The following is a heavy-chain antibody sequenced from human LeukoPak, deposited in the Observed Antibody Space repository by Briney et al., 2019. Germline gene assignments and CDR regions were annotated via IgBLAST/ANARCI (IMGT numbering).Heavy chain of an antibody. D-gene: IGHD2-2*01. CDR2: IYPGGST. CDR3: ASRPVADRV. CDR1: GFTVSYND. Sequence: GGSLRLSCAASGFTVSYNDMNWVRQAPRKGLEWVSLIYPGGSTHYADSVKGRFTISRDNSKNTVYLQMHNLRAEDTAVYFCASRPVADRVWGQGTLVTVSS. V-gene: IGHV3-53*01. J-gene: IGHJ4*02.